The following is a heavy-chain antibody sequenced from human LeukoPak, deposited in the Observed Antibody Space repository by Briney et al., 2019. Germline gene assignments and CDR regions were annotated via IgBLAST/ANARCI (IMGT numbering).Heavy chain of an antibody. J-gene: IGHJ3*02. CDR2: ISGSGGST. D-gene: IGHD6-19*01. Sequence: GGSLRLSCAASGFTFTSYAMSWVRQAPGKGLEWVSAISGSGGSTYYADSVKGRFTISRDNSKNTLYLQMNSLRAEDTAVYYCAKDFGIAVVFDAFDIWGQGTMVTVSS. CDR3: AKDFGIAVVFDAFDI. CDR1: GFTFTSYA. V-gene: IGHV3-23*01.